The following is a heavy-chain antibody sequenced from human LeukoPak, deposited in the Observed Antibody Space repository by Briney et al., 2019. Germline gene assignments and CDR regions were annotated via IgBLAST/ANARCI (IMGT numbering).Heavy chain of an antibody. V-gene: IGHV3-7*01. J-gene: IGHJ6*02. D-gene: IGHD4-11*01. Sequence: GGSLRLSCAASGFTFSSYAMSWVRQAPGKGLEWVANIKQDGSEKYYVDSVKGRFTISRDNAKNSVYLQMNSLRAEATAVYYCARSSNYEAYYYYYGMDVCGQGTTVTVSS. CDR2: IKQDGSEK. CDR1: GFTFSSYA. CDR3: ARSSNYEAYYYYYGMDV.